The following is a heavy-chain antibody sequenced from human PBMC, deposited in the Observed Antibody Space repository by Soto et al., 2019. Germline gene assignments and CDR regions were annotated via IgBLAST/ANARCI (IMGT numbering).Heavy chain of an antibody. V-gene: IGHV4-30-4*01. D-gene: IGHD4-17*01. J-gene: IGHJ1*01. CDR2: IYYSGST. Sequence: KPSETLSLTCTVSGGSISSGDYYWSWIRQPPGKGLEWIGYIYYSGSTYYNPSLKSRVTISVDTSKNQFSLKLSSVTAADPAVYYCARDYYGGNSPHDWPGGQGTRVTVSS. CDR1: GGSISSGDYY. CDR3: ARDYYGGNSPHDWP.